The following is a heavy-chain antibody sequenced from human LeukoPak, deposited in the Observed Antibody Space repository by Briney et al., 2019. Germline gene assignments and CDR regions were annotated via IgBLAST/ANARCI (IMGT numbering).Heavy chain of an antibody. J-gene: IGHJ4*02. Sequence: GGSLRLSCAASGFSFSSFAMSWVRQAPGKGLEWVSSIQGSGGLTYYADSVKCRFSISRDTSSVYLHMNGLRAEDTALYYCAKDQGNDYGDQLHYWGQGTLVTVSS. CDR2: IQGSGGLT. CDR3: AKDQGNDYGDQLHY. D-gene: IGHD4/OR15-4a*01. V-gene: IGHV3-23*01. CDR1: GFSFSSFA.